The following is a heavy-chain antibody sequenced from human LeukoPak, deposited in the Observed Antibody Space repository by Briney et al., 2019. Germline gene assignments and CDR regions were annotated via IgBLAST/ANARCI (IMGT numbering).Heavy chain of an antibody. Sequence: GASVKVSCKASGYTFTDYYMEWVRQAPGQGLEWMGWINPNSGGTNYAQKFQGRVTMTRDTSISTAYMELSRLRSDDTAVYYCARVRSYCTNGVCYWDLGYWGQETLVTVSS. V-gene: IGHV1-2*02. J-gene: IGHJ4*02. CDR2: INPNSGGT. CDR1: GYTFTDYY. D-gene: IGHD2-8*01. CDR3: ARVRSYCTNGVCYWDLGY.